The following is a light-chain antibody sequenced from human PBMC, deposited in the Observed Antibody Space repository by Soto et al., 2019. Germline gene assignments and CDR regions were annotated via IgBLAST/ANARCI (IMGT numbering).Light chain of an antibody. Sequence: DIQMTQSPSSLSASVGDRVTITCQASQDISNYLNWYQQKPGKAPKLLIYDASNLETGVPSRFSGSGSGTDFTFTISSLQPEDIATYYCQQYDNSLLTFGGGTKVDIK. J-gene: IGKJ4*01. V-gene: IGKV1-33*01. CDR3: QQYDNSLLT. CDR1: QDISNY. CDR2: DAS.